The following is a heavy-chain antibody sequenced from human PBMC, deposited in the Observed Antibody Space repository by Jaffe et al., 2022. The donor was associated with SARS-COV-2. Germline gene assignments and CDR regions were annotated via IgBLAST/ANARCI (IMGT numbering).Heavy chain of an antibody. J-gene: IGHJ4*02. CDR3: ARVQDSIPREEEEYSSSWYLFGHSSGWFPFDY. CDR2: ISAYNGNT. Sequence: QVQLVQSGAEVKKPGASVKVSCKASGYTFTSYGISWVRQAPGQGLEWMGWISAYNGNTNYAQKLQGRVTMTTDTSTSTAYMELRSLRSDDTAVYYCARVQDSIPREEEEYSSSWYLFGHSSGWFPFDYWGQGTLVTVSS. CDR1: GYTFTSYG. D-gene: IGHD6-13*01. V-gene: IGHV1-18*01.